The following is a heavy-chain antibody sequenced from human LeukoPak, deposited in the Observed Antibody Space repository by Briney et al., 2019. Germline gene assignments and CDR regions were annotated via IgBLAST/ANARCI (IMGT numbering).Heavy chain of an antibody. J-gene: IGHJ4*02. V-gene: IGHV4-34*01. CDR1: GGSFSGYY. CDR3: ARGNQLYRGGDY. D-gene: IGHD2-15*01. Sequence: SETLSLTCTVYGGSFSGYYWSWIRQSPGKGLEWIGEASHSGSTNYNPSLKSRVTISVDTSKNQFSLKLSSVTAADTAVYYCARGNQLYRGGDYWGQGTLVTVSS. CDR2: ASHSGST.